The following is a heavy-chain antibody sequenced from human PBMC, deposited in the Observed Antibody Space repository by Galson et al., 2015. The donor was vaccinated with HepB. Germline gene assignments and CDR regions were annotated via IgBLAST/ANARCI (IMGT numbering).Heavy chain of an antibody. Sequence: SVKVSCKAPGATFSSSAISWVRQAPGQGLEWMGGIIPIFGTANYAQKFQGRVTITADESTSTAYMELSSLRSEDTAVYYCAQMTTVGPSVYYYGMDVWGQGTTVTVSS. CDR3: AQMTTVGPSVYYYGMDV. CDR1: GATFSSSA. J-gene: IGHJ6*02. D-gene: IGHD4-17*01. V-gene: IGHV1-69*13. CDR2: IIPIFGTA.